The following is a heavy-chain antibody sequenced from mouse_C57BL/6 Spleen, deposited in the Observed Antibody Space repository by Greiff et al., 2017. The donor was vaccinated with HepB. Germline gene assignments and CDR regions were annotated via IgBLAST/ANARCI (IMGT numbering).Heavy chain of an antibody. Sequence: VQLQQSGPELVKPGASVKMPCKASGYTFTDYNMDWVKQSHGKSLEWIGDINPNNGGTIYNQKFKGKATLTVDKSSSTAYMELRSLTSEDTAVYYCARSLWFAYWGQGTLVTVSA. CDR2: INPNNGGT. V-gene: IGHV1-18*01. CDR3: ARSLWFAY. J-gene: IGHJ3*01. CDR1: GYTFTDYN.